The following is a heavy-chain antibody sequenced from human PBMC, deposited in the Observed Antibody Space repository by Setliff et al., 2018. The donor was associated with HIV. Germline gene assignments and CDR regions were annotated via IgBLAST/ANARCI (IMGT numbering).Heavy chain of an antibody. D-gene: IGHD1-26*01. V-gene: IGHV3-15*01. Sequence: PGGSLRLSCAAAGFTFSNAWMSWVRQAPGKGLEWVARIRNKKNGGTTYYAAPVEGRFTISREDSKNTLSLQMNSLKTEVTAIYYCTTDLGSGRFSWNNNWGQGTLVTVCS. CDR3: TTDLGSGRFSWNNN. J-gene: IGHJ4*02. CDR2: IRNKKNGGTT. CDR1: GFTFSNAW.